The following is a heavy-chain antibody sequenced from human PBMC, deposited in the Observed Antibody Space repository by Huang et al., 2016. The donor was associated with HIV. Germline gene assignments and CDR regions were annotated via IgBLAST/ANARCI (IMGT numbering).Heavy chain of an antibody. CDR2: INPKGGGT. Sequence: QVQLVQSGAEVKNPGASVRVSCKASGYTFTDSNIHWVRQAPGQGLGWMGGINPKGGGTSYAQRCQGRITMTRDTTISTVHMDLRRIQSDDTAVYFCARDWSFGSSTSPADWGQGTLVTISS. CDR3: ARDWSFGSSTSPAD. V-gene: IGHV1-2*02. CDR1: GYTFTDSN. J-gene: IGHJ4*02. D-gene: IGHD6-6*01.